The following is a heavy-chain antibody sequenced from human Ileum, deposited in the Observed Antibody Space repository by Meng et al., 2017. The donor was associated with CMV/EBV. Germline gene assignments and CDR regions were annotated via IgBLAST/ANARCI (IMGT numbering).Heavy chain of an antibody. J-gene: IGHJ5*02. Sequence: CVAFGFTFNKYWMPWVRQPPGGGLVWLSRIDNEGSGAIYADSVRGRFTVSRDNARNTVYLQMNNLRDEDTAVYYCARDTPHNAFEPWGHGTLVTVSS. D-gene: IGHD2-15*01. CDR3: ARDTPHNAFEP. CDR2: IDNEGSGA. CDR1: GFTFNKYW. V-gene: IGHV3-74*01.